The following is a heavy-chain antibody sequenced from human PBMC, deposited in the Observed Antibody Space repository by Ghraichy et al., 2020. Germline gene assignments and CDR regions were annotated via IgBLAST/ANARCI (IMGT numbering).Heavy chain of an antibody. CDR3: ASPGYCSGGICKRNNWFDP. CDR2: ISYSSSTI. CDR1: GFTFSSYS. V-gene: IGHV3-48*02. J-gene: IGHJ5*02. D-gene: IGHD2-15*01. Sequence: GGSLRLSCAASGFTFSSYSMNWVRQAPGKGLEWVSYISYSSSTIYYADSVKGRFTISRDNSKNSLYLQMNSLRDEDTAVYYCASPGYCSGGICKRNNWFDPWGQGTLVTVSS.